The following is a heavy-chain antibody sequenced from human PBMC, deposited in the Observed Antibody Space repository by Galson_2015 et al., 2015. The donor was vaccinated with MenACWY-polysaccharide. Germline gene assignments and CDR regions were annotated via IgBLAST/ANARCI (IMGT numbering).Heavy chain of an antibody. CDR2: ISWNSGSI. D-gene: IGHD3-10*01. V-gene: IGHV3-9*01. CDR3: AKGSYYCARDTPGIEDFDY. Sequence: SLRLSCAASGFTFDDYAMHWVRQAPGKGLEWVSGISWNSGSIGYADSVKGRFTISRDNAKNSLYLQMNSLRAEDTALYYCAKGSYYCARDTPGIEDFDYWGQGILVTVSS. CDR1: GFTFDDYA. J-gene: IGHJ4*02.